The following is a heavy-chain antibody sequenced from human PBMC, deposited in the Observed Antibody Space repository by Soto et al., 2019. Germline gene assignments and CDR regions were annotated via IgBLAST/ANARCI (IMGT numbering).Heavy chain of an antibody. CDR2: ISYDGSNK. CDR1: GFTFSSYG. V-gene: IGHV3-30*03. Sequence: GGSLRLSCAASGFTFSSYGMHWVRQAPGKGLEWVAVISYDGSNKYYADSVKGRFTISRDNSKNTLYLQMNSLRAEDTAVYYCTPRSVILPTARFAYWGQGTLVTVSS. D-gene: IGHD2-2*01. CDR3: TPRSVILPTARFAY. J-gene: IGHJ4*02.